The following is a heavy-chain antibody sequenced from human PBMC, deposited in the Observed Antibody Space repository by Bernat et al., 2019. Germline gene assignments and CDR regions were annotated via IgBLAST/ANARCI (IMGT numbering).Heavy chain of an antibody. J-gene: IGHJ2*01. CDR1: GFTFSSYA. Sequence: QVQLVESGGGVVQPGRSLRLSCAASGFTFSSYAMHWVRQAPGKGLEWVAVISYDGSNKYYADSVKGRFTISRDNSKNTLYLQMNSLRAEDTAVYYWARDPDYYDSSGYSSNWYFDLWGRGTLVTVSS. D-gene: IGHD3-22*01. CDR3: ARDPDYYDSSGYSSNWYFDL. V-gene: IGHV3-30-3*01. CDR2: ISYDGSNK.